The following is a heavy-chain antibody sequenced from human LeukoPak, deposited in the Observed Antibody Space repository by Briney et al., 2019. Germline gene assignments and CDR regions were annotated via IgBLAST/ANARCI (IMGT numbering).Heavy chain of an antibody. V-gene: IGHV4-39*07. J-gene: IGHJ4*02. CDR3: ARGIAARPDFDY. Sequence: SETLSLTCNVSGGSISSSSFYWCWLRQPPGKGLEWIGSLYYSGNTYYNPSLKSRVTISVDTSKNQFSLKLSSVTAADTAVYYCARGIAARPDFDYWGQGTLVTVSS. D-gene: IGHD6-6*01. CDR2: LYYSGNT. CDR1: GGSISSSSFY.